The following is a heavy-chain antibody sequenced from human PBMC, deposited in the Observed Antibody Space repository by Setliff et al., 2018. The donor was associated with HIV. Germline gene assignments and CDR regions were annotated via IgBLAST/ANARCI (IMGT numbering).Heavy chain of an antibody. CDR1: GGSISSSNYY. Sequence: SETLSLTCTVSGGSISSSNYYWSWIRQPPGKGLEWIGSIYHSGSTYYNPSLKSRVTISLDTSKNQFSLKLSSVTAADTAVYYCARDIQAAGTGWFDPWGQGTLVTVSS. J-gene: IGHJ5*02. CDR3: ARDIQAAGTGWFDP. CDR2: IYHSGST. V-gene: IGHV4-39*07. D-gene: IGHD6-13*01.